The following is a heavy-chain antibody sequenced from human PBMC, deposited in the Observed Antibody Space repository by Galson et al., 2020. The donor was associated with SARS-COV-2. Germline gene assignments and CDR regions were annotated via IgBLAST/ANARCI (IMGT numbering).Heavy chain of an antibody. CDR1: GFTVSSNY. Sequence: GGSLRLSCAASGFTVSSNYMSWVRQAPGKGLEWVSVIYSGGSTYYADSVKGRFTISRDNSKNTLYLQMNSLRAEDTAVYYCARDALTARPLYYYYGMDVWGQGTTVTVSS. CDR3: ARDALTARPLYYYYGMDV. D-gene: IGHD3-3*02. J-gene: IGHJ6*02. CDR2: IYSGGST. V-gene: IGHV3-66*02.